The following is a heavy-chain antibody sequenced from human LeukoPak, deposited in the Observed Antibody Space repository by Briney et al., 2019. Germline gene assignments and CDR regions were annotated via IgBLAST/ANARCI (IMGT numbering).Heavy chain of an antibody. J-gene: IGHJ5*02. V-gene: IGHV5-51*01. CDR2: IYPGYSDA. CDR3: VRFALTSSLDH. Sequence: GESLKISCKISGYTLTNNWIGWVRQVPGKGLEWMGLIYPGYSDAKYSLSFQAQVTLSVDASISTAYLQLTGLRASDTAIYYCVRFALTSSLDHWGQGTLVTVSS. CDR1: GYTLTNNW. D-gene: IGHD6-13*01.